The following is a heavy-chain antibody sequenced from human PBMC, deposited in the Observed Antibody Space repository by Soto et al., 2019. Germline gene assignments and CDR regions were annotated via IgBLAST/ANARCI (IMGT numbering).Heavy chain of an antibody. CDR3: ATFRHIVDDFDY. CDR2: INSDGSST. D-gene: IGHD2-21*01. J-gene: IGHJ4*02. CDR1: GFTFSSYW. V-gene: IGHV3-74*01. Sequence: GGSLRLSCAASGFTFSSYWMHWVRQAPGKGLVWVSRINSDGSSTSYADSVKGRFTIPRANAKNTLYLQMNSLRAEDTAVYYCATFRHIVDDFDYWGQGTLVTVSS.